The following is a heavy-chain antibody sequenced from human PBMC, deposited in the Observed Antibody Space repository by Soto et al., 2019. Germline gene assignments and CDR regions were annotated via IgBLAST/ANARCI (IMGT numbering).Heavy chain of an antibody. CDR2: ISAYNGNT. D-gene: IGHD4-17*01. CDR1: GYTFTSYG. J-gene: IGHJ4*02. V-gene: IGHV1-18*01. CDR3: ARDLSGDYSFIPFFDY. Sequence: QVQLVQSGAEVKKPGASVKVSCKASGYTFTSYGISWVRQAPGQGLEWMGWISAYNGNTNYAQKLQGRATMTTDTSTSTAYMELRSLRSDDTAVYYCARDLSGDYSFIPFFDYWGQGTLVTVSS.